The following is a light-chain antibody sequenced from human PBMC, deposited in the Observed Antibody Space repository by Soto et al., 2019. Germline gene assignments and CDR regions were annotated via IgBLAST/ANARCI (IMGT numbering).Light chain of an antibody. Sequence: QSVLTQPASVSGSPGQSITISCTGTSSDVGGHNYVSWYQQHPGKAPKLIIYEVSIRPSGVSNRFSGSKSGNTASLTISGLQAEDEADYYCVSRRGYDFCVFGTGTKVTVL. J-gene: IGLJ1*01. CDR2: EVS. CDR1: SSDVGGHNY. CDR3: VSRRGYDFCV. V-gene: IGLV2-14*01.